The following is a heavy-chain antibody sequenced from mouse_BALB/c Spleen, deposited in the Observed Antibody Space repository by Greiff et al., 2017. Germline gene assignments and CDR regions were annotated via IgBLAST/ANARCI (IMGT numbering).Heavy chain of an antibody. CDR1: GYSFTSYW. J-gene: IGHJ3*01. CDR2: IYPGNSDT. CDR3: TGGYGNYVGFAY. V-gene: IGHV1-5*01. Sequence: EVQLQQSGTVLARPGASVKMSCKASGYSFTSYWMHWVKQRPGQGLEWIGAIYPGNSDTSYNQKFKGKAKLSAVTSASTAYMELSSLTNEDSAVYDCTGGYGNYVGFAYWGQGTLVTVSA. D-gene: IGHD2-1*01.